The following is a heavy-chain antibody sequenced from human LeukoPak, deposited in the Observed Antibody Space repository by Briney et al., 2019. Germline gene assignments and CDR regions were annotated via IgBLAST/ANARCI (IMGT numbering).Heavy chain of an antibody. CDR3: AKDSPIRTSYHGYFDY. V-gene: IGHV3-33*06. D-gene: IGHD3-16*01. CDR1: GFTFSHYG. CDR2: RWSDGIEK. Sequence: GGSLRLFCATSGFTFSHYGMHWVRQAPGKGLEWVADRWSDGIEKYYGDSVKGRFTISRDNSKKTVYLQMNSLRVEDTAVYYCAKDSPIRTSYHGYFDYWGQGTLVTVSS. J-gene: IGHJ4*02.